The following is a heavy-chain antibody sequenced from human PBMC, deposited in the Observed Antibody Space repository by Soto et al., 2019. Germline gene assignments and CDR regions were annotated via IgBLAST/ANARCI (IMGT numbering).Heavy chain of an antibody. Sequence: GGSLRLSCAASGFTFSRYGMHWVRQAPGKGLEWVAVISYDGSNKYYADSVKGRFTISRDNSKNTLYLQMNSLRAEDTAVYYCAKVIPWASWAGAFDIWGQGTMVTVSS. D-gene: IGHD2-21*01. J-gene: IGHJ3*02. CDR3: AKVIPWASWAGAFDI. CDR1: GFTFSRYG. V-gene: IGHV3-30*18. CDR2: ISYDGSNK.